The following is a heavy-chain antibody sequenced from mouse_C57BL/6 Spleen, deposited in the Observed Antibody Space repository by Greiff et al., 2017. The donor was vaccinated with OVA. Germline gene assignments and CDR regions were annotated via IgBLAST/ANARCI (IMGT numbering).Heavy chain of an antibody. Sequence: EVKLVESGEGLVKPGGSLKLSCAASGFTFSSYAMSWVRQTPEKRLEWVAYISSGGDYIYYADTVKGRFTISRDNARNTLYLKMSSLKSEDTAMYYCTRDAPYFSHWGQGTTLTVSS. CDR1: GFTFSSYA. V-gene: IGHV5-9-1*02. CDR2: ISSGGDYI. D-gene: IGHD1-1*01. CDR3: TRDAPYFSH. J-gene: IGHJ2*01.